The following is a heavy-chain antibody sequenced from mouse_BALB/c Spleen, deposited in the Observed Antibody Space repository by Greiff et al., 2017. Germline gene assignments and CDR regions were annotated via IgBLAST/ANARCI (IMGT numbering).Heavy chain of an antibody. J-gene: IGHJ2*01. CDR3: ARDYGSSFDY. CDR1: GFNIKDTY. Sequence: EVQLQQSGAELVKPGASVKLSCTPSGFNIKDTYMHWVKQRPEQGLEWIGRIDPANGNTKYDPKFQGKATITADTSSNTAYLQLSSLTSEDTAVYYCARDYGSSFDYWGQGTTLTVSS. V-gene: IGHV14-3*02. CDR2: IDPANGNT. D-gene: IGHD1-1*01.